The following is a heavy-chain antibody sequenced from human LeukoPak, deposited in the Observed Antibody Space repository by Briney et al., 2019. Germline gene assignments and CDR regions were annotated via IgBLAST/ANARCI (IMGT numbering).Heavy chain of an antibody. CDR2: IYYSGST. CDR3: ARPVVPAATTNLYYYYYMDV. D-gene: IGHD2-2*01. CDR1: GGSISSSSYY. Sequence: PSETLSLTCTVSGGSISSSSYYWGWIRQPPGKGLEWIGSIYYSGSTYYNPSLKSRVTISVDTSKNQFSLKLSSVTAADTAVYYCARPVVPAATTNLYYYYYMDVWGKGTTVTVSS. V-gene: IGHV4-39*01. J-gene: IGHJ6*03.